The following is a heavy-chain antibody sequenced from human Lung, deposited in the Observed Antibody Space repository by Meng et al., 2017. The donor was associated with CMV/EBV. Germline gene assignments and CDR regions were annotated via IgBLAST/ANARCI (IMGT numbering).Heavy chain of an antibody. J-gene: IGHJ4*02. D-gene: IGHD4-23*01. V-gene: IGHV4-38-2*02. CDR3: ARMGARGGNSLIDY. CDR2: IYHSGST. Sequence: SCSVSGYSIGSGYFWGWIRQPPGKGLEWVGSIYHSGSTYHNPSLKSRVTISADSPRNQFSLKLISVTAADTAAYYCARMGARGGNSLIDYWGQGTXVTVSS. CDR1: GYSIGSGYF.